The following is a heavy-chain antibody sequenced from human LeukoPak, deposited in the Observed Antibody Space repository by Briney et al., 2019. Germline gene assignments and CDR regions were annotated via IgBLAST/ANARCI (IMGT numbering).Heavy chain of an antibody. V-gene: IGHV4-39*07. Sequence: SETLSLTCTVSGGSISSSSYYWGWIRQPPGKGLEWIGSIYYSGSTYYNPSLKSRVTISVDTSKNQFSLKLSSVTAADTAVYYRARDYDILTGSPPFDYWGQGTLVTVSS. J-gene: IGHJ4*02. CDR1: GGSISSSSYY. CDR2: IYYSGST. CDR3: ARDYDILTGSPPFDY. D-gene: IGHD3-9*01.